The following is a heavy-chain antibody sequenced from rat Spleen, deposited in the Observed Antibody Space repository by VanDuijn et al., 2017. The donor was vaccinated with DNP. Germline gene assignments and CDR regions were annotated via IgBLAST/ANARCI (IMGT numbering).Heavy chain of an antibody. CDR3: VTHGYPAYYFDN. CDR2: IGSAAYAP. Sequence: EVQLVESGGGLVQPGRSLKLSCAASGFTFSAYYMAWVRKAPAKGLEWVAYIGSAAYAPYYGDSVKGRFTISRDNAKSTLYLQMNSLRSEDMATYYCVTHGYPAYYFDNWGQGVMVTVSS. D-gene: IGHD1-12*03. CDR1: GFTFSAYY. J-gene: IGHJ2*01. V-gene: IGHV5-22*01.